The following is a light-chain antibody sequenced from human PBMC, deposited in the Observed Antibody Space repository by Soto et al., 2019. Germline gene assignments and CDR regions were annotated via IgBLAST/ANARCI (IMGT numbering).Light chain of an antibody. V-gene: IGKV3-20*01. CDR1: RDVYINA. CDR3: HQYGASPFT. J-gene: IGKJ3*01. CDR2: GAS. Sequence: VVLTQSPATLSLSPGEPATLSCRASRDVYINALAWYQQKPGRTPTLLIYGASTRATGIPDRFSATGSGTEFSLTITSVEPEDFAVYYCHQYGASPFTFGPGTRVEI.